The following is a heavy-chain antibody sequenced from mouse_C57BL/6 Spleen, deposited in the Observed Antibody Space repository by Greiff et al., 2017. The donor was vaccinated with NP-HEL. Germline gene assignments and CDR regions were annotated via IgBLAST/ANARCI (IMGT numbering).Heavy chain of an antibody. CDR2: IYPGDGDT. V-gene: IGHV1-80*01. CDR1: GYAFSSYW. D-gene: IGHD1-1*01. J-gene: IGHJ2*01. CDR3: ARSGYLLLGNFDY. Sequence: QVQLQQSGAELVKPGASVKISCKASGYAFSSYWMNWVKQRPGKGLEWIGQIYPGDGDTNYNGKFKGKATLTADKSSSTAYMQLSSLTSEDSAVYFCARSGYLLLGNFDYWGQGTTLTVSS.